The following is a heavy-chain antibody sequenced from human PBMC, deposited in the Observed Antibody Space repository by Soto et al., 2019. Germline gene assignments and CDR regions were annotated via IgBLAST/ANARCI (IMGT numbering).Heavy chain of an antibody. V-gene: IGHV4-31*03. CDR2: IYYSGST. Sequence: PSETLSLTCTVSGGSIGGGGYYWSWIRQHPGKGLEWIGYIYYSGSTYYNPSLKSRVTISVDTSKNQFSLKLSSVTAADTAVYYCARDNYGGNSGAYYYYGMDVWGQGTTVTVSS. CDR1: GGSIGGGGYY. J-gene: IGHJ6*02. CDR3: ARDNYGGNSGAYYYYGMDV. D-gene: IGHD4-17*01.